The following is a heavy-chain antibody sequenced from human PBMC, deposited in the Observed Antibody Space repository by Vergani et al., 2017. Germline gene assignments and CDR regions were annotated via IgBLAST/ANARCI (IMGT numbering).Heavy chain of an antibody. CDR3: ARLNSPDYDIAGYYYYGMDV. J-gene: IGHJ6*02. V-gene: IGHV5-51*01. CDR1: GYSFTSYW. D-gene: IGHD3-9*01. CDR2: IYPGDSDT. Sequence: EVQLVQSGAEVKKPGESLKISCKGSGYSFTSYWIGWVRQMPGKGLEWMGIIYPGDSDTRYRPSFQGQVTISAYKSISTAYLQWSSLKASDTAMYYCARLNSPDYDIAGYYYYGMDVWGQGTTVTVSS.